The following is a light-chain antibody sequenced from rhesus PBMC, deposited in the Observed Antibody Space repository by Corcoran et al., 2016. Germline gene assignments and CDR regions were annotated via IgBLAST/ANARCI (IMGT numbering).Light chain of an antibody. CDR1: ENVNNY. J-gene: IGKJ2*01. Sequence: DIQMTQSPSSLSASVGDRVTITCRTSENVNNYLNWYQQKAGKAPNLLIYKTSTLQSGVPSRFSGSGSGTYYTFTISSLQSEDVATYYCQHNYGAPPYNFGQGTKVEIK. CDR2: KTS. V-gene: IGKV1-74*01. CDR3: QHNYGAPPYN.